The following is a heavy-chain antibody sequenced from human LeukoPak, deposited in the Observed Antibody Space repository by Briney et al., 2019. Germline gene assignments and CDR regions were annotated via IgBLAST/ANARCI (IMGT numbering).Heavy chain of an antibody. CDR2: INPSGGST. V-gene: IGHV1-46*01. Sequence: GASVKVSCKASGYTFTSNYIHWVRQAPGQGLEWMGIINPSGGSTSYAQKFQGRVTMTRDTSTSTVYMELSSLRSEDTAVYYCARDGLATTDYWGQGTLVTVSS. CDR1: GYTFTSNY. D-gene: IGHD1-26*01. CDR3: ARDGLATTDY. J-gene: IGHJ4*02.